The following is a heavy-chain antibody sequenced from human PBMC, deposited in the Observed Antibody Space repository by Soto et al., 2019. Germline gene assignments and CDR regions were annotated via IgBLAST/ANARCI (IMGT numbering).Heavy chain of an antibody. Sequence: GGSLRLSCAASGFTFSSYAMSWVRQAPGKGLEWVSAISGSGGSTYYADSVKGRFTISRDNSKNTLYLQMNSLRAEDTAVYYCAKLPMKGVVVVPAAMFDYYYYYMDVWGKGTTVTVSS. V-gene: IGHV3-23*01. CDR1: GFTFSSYA. J-gene: IGHJ6*03. CDR2: ISGSGGST. D-gene: IGHD2-2*01. CDR3: AKLPMKGVVVVPAAMFDYYYYYMDV.